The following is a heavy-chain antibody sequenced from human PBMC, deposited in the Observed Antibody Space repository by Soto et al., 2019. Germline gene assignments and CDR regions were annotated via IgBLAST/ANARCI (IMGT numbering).Heavy chain of an antibody. D-gene: IGHD3-9*01. CDR1: GFTFSDHY. J-gene: IGHJ4*02. CDR3: VRAGTGYQLDY. Sequence: TGGSLRLSCAASGFTFSDHYMDWVRQASGKGLEWVGRIRNKAHSYTAEYAASVKGRFTISRDDSKNSLYLQMNSLKIEDTALYYCVRAGTGYQLDYWGQGTLVTVSS. CDR2: IRNKAHSYTA. V-gene: IGHV3-72*01.